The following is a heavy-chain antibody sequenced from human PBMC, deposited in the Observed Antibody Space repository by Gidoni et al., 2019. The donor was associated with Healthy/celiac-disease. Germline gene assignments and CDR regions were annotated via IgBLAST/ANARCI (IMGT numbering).Heavy chain of an antibody. V-gene: IGHV3-7*01. D-gene: IGHD3-3*01. J-gene: IGHJ5*02. CDR2: IKQDGSEK. CDR3: AREKGVTIFGVVISSDNWFDP. CDR1: GFTFSSYW. Sequence: EVQLVESGGGLVQPGGSLRLSCAASGFTFSSYWMSWVRQAPGKGLAWVANIKQDGSEKYYVDSVKGRFTISRDNAKNSLYLQMNSLRAEDTAVYYCAREKGVTIFGVVISSDNWFDPWGQGTLVTVSS.